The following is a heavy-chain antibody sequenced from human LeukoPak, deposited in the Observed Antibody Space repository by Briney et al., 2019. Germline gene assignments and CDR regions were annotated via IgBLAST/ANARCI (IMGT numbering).Heavy chain of an antibody. V-gene: IGHV1-18*01. J-gene: IGHJ4*02. CDR2: ISAYNGNT. CDR1: GYTFTSYG. CDR3: ASNPPRTGDFNY. D-gene: IGHD7-27*01. Sequence: ASVKVSSKASGYTFTSYGISWVRQAPGQGLEWMGWISAYNGNTNYAQKLQGRVTMTTDTSTRPAYMELRSLRSDDTAVYYCASNPPRTGDFNYWGQGALVTVSS.